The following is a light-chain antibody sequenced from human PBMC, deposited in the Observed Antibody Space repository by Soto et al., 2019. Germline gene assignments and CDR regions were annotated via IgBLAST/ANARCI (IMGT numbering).Light chain of an antibody. CDR2: GTS. J-gene: IGKJ2*01. CDR3: QLYGTSPMYT. V-gene: IGKV3-20*01. CDR1: QSISSTY. Sequence: EIVLTQSPGTLSLSPGERATLSCRASQSISSTYFAWYQQKPGQSPRLLIHGTSNRATGIPDRFSGSGSGTDFTLTIGRLEPEDFAVYFCQLYGTSPMYTFGQGTKLEIK.